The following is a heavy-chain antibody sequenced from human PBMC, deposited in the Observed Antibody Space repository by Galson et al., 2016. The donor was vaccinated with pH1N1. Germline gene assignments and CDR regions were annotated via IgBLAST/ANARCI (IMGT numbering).Heavy chain of an antibody. D-gene: IGHD2-21*01. J-gene: IGHJ4*02. CDR2: ISSTGRNI. V-gene: IGHV3-21*01. CDR1: GFLFSGYT. CDR3: AREPYFPPYFDN. Sequence: SLRLSCAASGFLFSGYTMNWIRQAPGKGPEWVSSISSTGRNIYSADSLKGRFTISRDNPKNSLYLQISNLRFDDTAVYYCAREPYFPPYFDNWGQGTLVTVSA.